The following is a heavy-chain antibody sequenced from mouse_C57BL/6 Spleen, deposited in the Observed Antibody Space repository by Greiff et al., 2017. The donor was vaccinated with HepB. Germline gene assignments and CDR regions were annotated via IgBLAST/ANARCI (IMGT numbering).Heavy chain of an antibody. CDR1: GYAFSSSW. D-gene: IGHD1-1*01. CDR3: ARSGYGSSYGYFDV. Sequence: VKLQESGPELVKPGASVKISCKASGYAFSSSWMNWVKQRPGKGLEWIGRIYPGDGDTNYNGKFKGKATLTADKSSSTAYMQLSSLTSEDSAVYFCARSGYGSSYGYFDVWGTGTTVTVSS. V-gene: IGHV1-82*01. J-gene: IGHJ1*03. CDR2: IYPGDGDT.